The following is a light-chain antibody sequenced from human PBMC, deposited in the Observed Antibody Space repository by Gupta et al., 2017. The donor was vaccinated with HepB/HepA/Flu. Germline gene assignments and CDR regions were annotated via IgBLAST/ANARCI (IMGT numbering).Light chain of an antibody. V-gene: IGLV3-21*04. CDR2: HQS. CDR3: QVWDSSTDQVI. J-gene: IGLJ2*01. CDR1: NIGSNN. Sequence: SVLTQPPSVSVVPGKTVRITGGGDNIGSNNVLWYHQRPGQAPVLVMYHQSSRPSGIPERFAGSNSGNTATLTITRVEAGDEADYYCQVWDSSTDQVIFGGGTKLTVL.